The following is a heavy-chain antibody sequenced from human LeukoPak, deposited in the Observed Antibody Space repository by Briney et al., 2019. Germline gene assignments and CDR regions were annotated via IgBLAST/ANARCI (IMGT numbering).Heavy chain of an antibody. CDR1: GFTFSDYY. Sequence: GGSLRLSCAASGFTFSDYYMSWIRQAPGKGLEWVSYISSSGSTIYYADSVKGRFTISRDNAKNSLYLQMNSLRAEDTAVYYCARDLASGAVVTDYWGQGTLVTVSS. J-gene: IGHJ4*02. D-gene: IGHD2-15*01. CDR2: ISSSGSTI. CDR3: ARDLASGAVVTDY. V-gene: IGHV3-11*04.